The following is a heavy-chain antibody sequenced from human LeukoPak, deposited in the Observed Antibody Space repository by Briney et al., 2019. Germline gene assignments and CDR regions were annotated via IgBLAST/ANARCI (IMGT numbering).Heavy chain of an antibody. V-gene: IGHV4-59*01. CDR3: ARVTSGSGSYYFGIFDY. J-gene: IGHJ4*02. Sequence: SETLSLTCTVSGGSISNFYWSWIRQPPGKGLECLGYILYSGSTNYNPSLKSRVTISIDTSKNQFSLRVSSVTAADTAVYYCARVTSGSGSYYFGIFDYWGQGTLVTVSS. D-gene: IGHD3-10*01. CDR2: ILYSGST. CDR1: GGSISNFY.